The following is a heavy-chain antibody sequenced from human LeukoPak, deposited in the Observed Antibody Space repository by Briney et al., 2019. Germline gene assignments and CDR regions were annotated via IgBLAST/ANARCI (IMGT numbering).Heavy chain of an antibody. CDR1: GYSINNYW. CDR2: IYPADSDI. J-gene: IGHJ4*02. V-gene: IGHV5-51*01. D-gene: IGHD3-22*01. Sequence: GESLKISCKGSGYSINNYWIGWVRQMPGKGLEWMGIIYPADSDIRYSPSFQGQVTISADKSISTAYLQWSSLKASDTAMYYCATQGGYDSTERGLDWGQGTLVTVSS. CDR3: ATQGGYDSTERGLD.